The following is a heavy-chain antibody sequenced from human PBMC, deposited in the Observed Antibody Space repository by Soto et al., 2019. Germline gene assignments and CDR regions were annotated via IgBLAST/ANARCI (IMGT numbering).Heavy chain of an antibody. Sequence: PGESLKISCKGSGYSFTSYWIGWVRQMPGKGLEWMGIIYPGDSDTRYSPSFQGQVTISADKSISTAYLQWSSLKASDTAMYYCARHYLMAMYSSGWYGDDAFDIWGQGTMVTVSS. D-gene: IGHD6-19*01. CDR3: ARHYLMAMYSSGWYGDDAFDI. J-gene: IGHJ3*02. V-gene: IGHV5-51*01. CDR2: IYPGDSDT. CDR1: GYSFTSYW.